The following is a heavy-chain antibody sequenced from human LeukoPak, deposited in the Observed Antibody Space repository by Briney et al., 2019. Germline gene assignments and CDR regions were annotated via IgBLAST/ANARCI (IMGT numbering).Heavy chain of an antibody. CDR3: AREPPGGGFDY. Sequence: GSLRLSCAASGFTFSSDYMSWVRQAPGKGLEWVSVVYSGGNTYYADSVKGRFTISRDNSKNTLYLQMNSLRAEDTAVYYCAREPPGGGFDYWGQGTLVTVSS. D-gene: IGHD3-16*01. V-gene: IGHV3-66*01. CDR2: VYSGGNT. CDR1: GFTFSSDY. J-gene: IGHJ4*02.